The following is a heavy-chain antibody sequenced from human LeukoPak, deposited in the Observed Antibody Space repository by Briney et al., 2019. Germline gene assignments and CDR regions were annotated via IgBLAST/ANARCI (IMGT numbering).Heavy chain of an antibody. CDR1: GFTFSSYG. D-gene: IGHD6-13*01. Sequence: PGGSLRLSCAASGFTFSSYGMHWVRQAPGKGLEWVAVISYDGSNKYYADSVKGRFTISRDNSKNTLYLQMNSLRAEDTAVYYCAAGYSSNEGVRRNYYGMDVWGQGTTVTVSS. CDR3: AAGYSSNEGVRRNYYGMDV. V-gene: IGHV3-30*03. J-gene: IGHJ6*02. CDR2: ISYDGSNK.